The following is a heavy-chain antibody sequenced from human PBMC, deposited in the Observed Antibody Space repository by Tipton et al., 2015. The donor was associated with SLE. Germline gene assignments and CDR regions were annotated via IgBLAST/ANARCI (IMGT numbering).Heavy chain of an antibody. D-gene: IGHD3-22*01. V-gene: IGHV4-39*07. J-gene: IGHJ3*02. CDR1: GGSISSYY. CDR2: IYYSGST. CDR3: ARDMIGGAFDI. Sequence: TLSLTCTVSGGSISSYYWGWIRQPPGKGLEWIGSIYYSGSTYYNPSLKSRVTISVDTSKNQFSLKLSSVTAADTTVYYCARDMIGGAFDIWGQGTMVTVSS.